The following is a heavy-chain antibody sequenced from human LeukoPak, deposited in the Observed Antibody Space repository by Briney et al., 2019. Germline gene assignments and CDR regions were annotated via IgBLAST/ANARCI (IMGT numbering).Heavy chain of an antibody. V-gene: IGHV4-59*01. CDR3: AREYRGSSFGVVSHAFDI. D-gene: IGHD3-3*01. CDR2: IYYSGST. J-gene: IGHJ3*02. CDR1: GGSISSYY. Sequence: SETLSLTCTVSGGSISSYYWGWIRQPPGKGLEWIGYIYYSGSTNYNPSLKSRVTISVDTSKNQFSLKLSSVTAADTAVYYCAREYRGSSFGVVSHAFDIWGQGTMATVSS.